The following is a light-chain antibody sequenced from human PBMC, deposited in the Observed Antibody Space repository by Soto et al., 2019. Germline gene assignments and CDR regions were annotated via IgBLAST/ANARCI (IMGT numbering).Light chain of an antibody. Sequence: QSALTQPASVSGSPGQSITISCTGTSSDVGGYDYVSWYQQHPLKAPKLIIYEVTNRPSGVSSRFSGSKSGNTASLAISGLQAEDEADYYCCSYTGSTGDAFGTGTKVTVL. CDR2: EVT. J-gene: IGLJ1*01. CDR3: CSYTGSTGDA. CDR1: SSDVGGYDY. V-gene: IGLV2-14*01.